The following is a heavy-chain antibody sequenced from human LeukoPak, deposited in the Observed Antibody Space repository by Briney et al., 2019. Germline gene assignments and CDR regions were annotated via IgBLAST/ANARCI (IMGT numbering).Heavy chain of an antibody. D-gene: IGHD4/OR15-4a*01. CDR2: INHSGST. V-gene: IGHV4-34*01. J-gene: IGHJ4*02. Sequence: PSETLSLTCAVHGGSFSGYYWSWIRQPPGKGLEWIGEINHSGSTNYNPSLKSRVTISVGTSKNQFSLQLSSVTGADTAVYYCARGLTRRTGLLTYYFDYWGQGNLVTISS. CDR3: ARGLTRRTGLLTYYFDY. CDR1: GGSFSGYY.